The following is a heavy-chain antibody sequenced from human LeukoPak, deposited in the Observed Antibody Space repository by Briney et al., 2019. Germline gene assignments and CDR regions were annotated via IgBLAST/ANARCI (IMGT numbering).Heavy chain of an antibody. J-gene: IGHJ4*02. V-gene: IGHV4-39*01. CDR1: GGSISSSGYY. D-gene: IGHD3-22*01. CDR3: ASGLTYYYDSSRFDY. Sequence: SETLSLTCSVSGGSISSSGYYWVWIRQPRGKGLEWIASLYGSGSTYYNPSLRSRVSIAADLSKNQFSLWLNSVTAADTAVYYCASGLTYYYDSSRFDYWGQGTLVTVSS. CDR2: LYGSGST.